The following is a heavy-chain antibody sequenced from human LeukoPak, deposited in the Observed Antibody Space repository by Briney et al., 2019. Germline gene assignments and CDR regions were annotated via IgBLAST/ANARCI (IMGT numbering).Heavy chain of an antibody. J-gene: IGHJ4*02. D-gene: IGHD3/OR15-3a*01. CDR1: VRSINSSNYY. CDR2: IYYSGNT. CDR3: ARQTGSGLFILP. V-gene: IGHV4-39*01. Sequence: PSDTLSLTCTVWVRSINSSNYYWGWIRQPPGKGLEWIGSIYYSGNTYYHASLKSQVSISIDTSKNQFSLRLTSVTAADTAVYYCARQTGSGLFILPGGQGTLVTVSS.